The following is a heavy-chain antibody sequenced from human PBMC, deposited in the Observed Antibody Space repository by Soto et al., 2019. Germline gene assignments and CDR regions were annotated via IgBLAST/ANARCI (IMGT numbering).Heavy chain of an antibody. CDR2: IYSSGST. D-gene: IGHD6-19*01. CDR3: ARHATTTEAGGWFDP. J-gene: IGHJ5*02. Sequence: QVQLQESGPGLVKSSETLSLACSVSGGSISGSYWSWIRQPPGKALEWIGYIYSSGSTNYNPSLKSRATISVDTSKNQISLKVRSATAADTAVYYCARHATTTEAGGWFDPWGQGTLVTVSS. CDR1: GGSISGSY. V-gene: IGHV4-59*08.